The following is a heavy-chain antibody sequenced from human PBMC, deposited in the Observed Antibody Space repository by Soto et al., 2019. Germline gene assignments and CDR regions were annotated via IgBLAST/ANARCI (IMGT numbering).Heavy chain of an antibody. CDR3: AKGPITMIVVVIGIGYFDY. CDR2: ISGSGGST. D-gene: IGHD3-22*01. Sequence: GGSLRLSCAASGFTFSSYAMSWVRQAPGKGLEWVSAISGSGGSTYYADSVKGRFTISRDNSKNTLYLQMNSLRAEDTAVYYCAKGPITMIVVVIGIGYFDYWGQGTLVTVSS. J-gene: IGHJ4*02. CDR1: GFTFSSYA. V-gene: IGHV3-23*01.